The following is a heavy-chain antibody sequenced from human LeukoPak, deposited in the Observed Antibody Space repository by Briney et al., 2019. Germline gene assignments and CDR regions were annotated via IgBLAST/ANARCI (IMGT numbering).Heavy chain of an antibody. Sequence: PGGSLRLSCAASGFTFTNYAMNWVRQAPGKGLEWVSAISGSGATTYYADSVKGRFTISRDNSKNTLSLQMNGLRVEDTAVYYCAKVGCATTTCYVTIDKSLPHWGQGTLVTVSS. CDR2: ISGSGATT. D-gene: IGHD2-2*01. CDR1: GFTFTNYA. J-gene: IGHJ1*01. CDR3: AKVGCATTTCYVTIDKSLPH. V-gene: IGHV3-23*01.